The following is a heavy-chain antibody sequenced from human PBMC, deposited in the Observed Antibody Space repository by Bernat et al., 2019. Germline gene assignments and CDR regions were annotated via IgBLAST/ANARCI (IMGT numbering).Heavy chain of an antibody. J-gene: IGHJ4*02. D-gene: IGHD3-10*01. V-gene: IGHV3-30-3*01. Sequence: VQLVESGGGLVQPGGSLRLSCAASGFTFSSYAMHWVRQTPGKGLEWVAVISYDGSNKYYADSVKGRFTISRDNSKNTLSLQMNSLRAEDTAVYYCARDDYGSGSSSPNYWGQGTLVTVSS. CDR2: ISYDGSNK. CDR1: GFTFSSYA. CDR3: ARDDYGSGSSSPNY.